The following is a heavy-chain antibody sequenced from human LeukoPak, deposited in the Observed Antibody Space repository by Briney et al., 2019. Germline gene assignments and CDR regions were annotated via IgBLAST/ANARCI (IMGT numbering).Heavy chain of an antibody. D-gene: IGHD1-26*01. Sequence: GGSLRLSCAASGFIFKKYWMNWVRQVPGKGLECLANIKEDGSETYYADSVKGRFTISRDNSKNTLYLQMNSLRAEDTAVYYCAKDCVGSSYYFDYWGQGTLVTVSP. V-gene: IGHV3-7*01. J-gene: IGHJ4*02. CDR1: GFIFKKYW. CDR2: IKEDGSET. CDR3: AKDCVGSSYYFDY.